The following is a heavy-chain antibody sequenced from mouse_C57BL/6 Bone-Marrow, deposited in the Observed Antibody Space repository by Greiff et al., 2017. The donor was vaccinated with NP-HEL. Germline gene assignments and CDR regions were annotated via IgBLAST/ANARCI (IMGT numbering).Heavy chain of an antibody. Sequence: DVKLVDSGGGLVKPGGSLKLSCAASGFTFSSYTMSWVRQTPEKRLEWVATISGGGGNTFYPDSVKGRFTISRDNAKNTLYLQMSSLRSEDTALYYCANDGYYVWGQGTLVTVSA. V-gene: IGHV5-9*01. J-gene: IGHJ3*01. CDR1: GFTFSSYT. CDR3: ANDGYYV. CDR2: ISGGGGNT. D-gene: IGHD2-3*01.